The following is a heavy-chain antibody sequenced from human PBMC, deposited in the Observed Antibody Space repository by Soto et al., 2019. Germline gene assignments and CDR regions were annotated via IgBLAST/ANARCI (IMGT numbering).Heavy chain of an antibody. D-gene: IGHD3-10*01. CDR3: ARGPYGSPDY. CDR2: IYYSGST. J-gene: IGHJ4*02. CDR1: GGSISSGGYY. V-gene: IGHV4-31*03. Sequence: QVQLQESGPGLVKPSQTLSLICTVSGGSISSGGYYWSWIRQLPGKGLEWVGYIYYSGSTYYNPSIKSRVTISVDTSKNQFSLKLSSVTAADTAVYYCARGPYGSPDYWGQGTLVTVSS.